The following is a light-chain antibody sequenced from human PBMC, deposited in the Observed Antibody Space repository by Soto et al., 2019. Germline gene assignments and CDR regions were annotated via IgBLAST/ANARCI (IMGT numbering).Light chain of an antibody. CDR3: QQYGSSPWT. V-gene: IGKV3-20*01. Sequence: EILLTQSPATLSLSPGERATLSCTSSESVISSYLAWYQQKPGQAPRLLIYGASSRATGIPDRFSGSGSGTDFTLTISRLEPEDFAVYYCQQYGSSPWTFGQGTKVDIK. CDR1: ESVISSY. J-gene: IGKJ1*01. CDR2: GAS.